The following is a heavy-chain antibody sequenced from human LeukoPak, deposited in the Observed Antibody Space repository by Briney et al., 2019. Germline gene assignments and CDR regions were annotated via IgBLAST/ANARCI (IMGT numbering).Heavy chain of an antibody. D-gene: IGHD1-14*01. J-gene: IGHJ4*02. CDR3: TRDPRNLDY. Sequence: GGSLRLSCGVSGFTFSDTYMTWIRQAPGKGLESLSYISPSGTDISYADSVNGRFTISRDNAKNSLYLQMNSLRVEDTAVYYCTRDPRNLDYWGQGTLVTVSS. CDR1: GFTFSDTY. V-gene: IGHV3-11*01. CDR2: ISPSGTDI.